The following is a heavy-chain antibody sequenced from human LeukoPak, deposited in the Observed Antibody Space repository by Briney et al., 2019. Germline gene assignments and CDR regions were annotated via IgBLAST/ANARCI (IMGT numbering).Heavy chain of an antibody. D-gene: IGHD1-1*01. CDR3: AKDPPTTGTTFDN. Sequence: GGSLRLSCAASGFTFSSYAMSWVRQAPGKGLEWVSSIGGGGVDTYYADSVKGRFTISRDNSKNTLYLQMNSLRVEDTAVYYCAKDPPTTGTTFDNWGRGTLVTVSS. CDR2: IGGGGVDT. CDR1: GFTFSSYA. V-gene: IGHV3-23*01. J-gene: IGHJ4*02.